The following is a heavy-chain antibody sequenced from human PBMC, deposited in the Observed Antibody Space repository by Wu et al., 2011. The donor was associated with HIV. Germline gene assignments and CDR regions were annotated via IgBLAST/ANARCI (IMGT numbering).Heavy chain of an antibody. V-gene: IGHV1-2*02. Sequence: QVQLVQSGAEVKKPGASVKVSCKASGYTFTGYYIHWVRQAPGQGLEWMGWINPDSGGTNYAQKFQGRVTMTRDTSITTAYMELSRLRSDDTAVYYCARGTDSHYYYYYYMDVWGKGTRSPSP. D-gene: IGHD3-22*01. CDR2: INPDSGGT. CDR1: GYTFTGYY. CDR3: ARGTDSHYYYYYYMDV. J-gene: IGHJ6*03.